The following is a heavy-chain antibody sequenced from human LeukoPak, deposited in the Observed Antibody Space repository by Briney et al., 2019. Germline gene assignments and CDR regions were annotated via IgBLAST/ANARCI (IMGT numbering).Heavy chain of an antibody. CDR1: GFTFSSYA. CDR3: ARESGSYSRYFDY. V-gene: IGHV3-64*01. J-gene: IGHJ4*02. Sequence: GGSLRLSCAASGFTFSSYARHWVRQAPGKGLEYVSAISSNGGSTYYANSVKGRFTISRDNSKNTLYLQMGSLRAEDMAVYYCARESGSYSRYFDYWGQGTLVTVSS. CDR2: ISSNGGST. D-gene: IGHD1-26*01.